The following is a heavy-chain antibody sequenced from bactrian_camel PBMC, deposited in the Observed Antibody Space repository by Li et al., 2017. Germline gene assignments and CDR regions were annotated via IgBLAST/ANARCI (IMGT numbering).Heavy chain of an antibody. CDR3: ASRGWYVPEY. Sequence: QLVESGGGSVQAGGSLTLSCTASGYTYSSYCMGWFRQAPGKEREGVAAIDDAGSTNYLDSVKGRFTISRDTAKNTVYLQMNSLKSEDTALYYCASRGWYVPEYWGQGTQVTVS. D-gene: IGHD6*01. CDR2: IDDAGST. V-gene: IGHV3S53*01. J-gene: IGHJ4*01. CDR1: GYTYSSYC.